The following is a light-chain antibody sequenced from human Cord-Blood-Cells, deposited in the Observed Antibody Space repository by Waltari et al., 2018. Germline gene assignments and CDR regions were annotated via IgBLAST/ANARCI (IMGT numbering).Light chain of an antibody. CDR2: DVS. CDR1: SSDVGGYNY. J-gene: IGLJ2*01. V-gene: IGLV2-14*01. Sequence: QSALTQPASVSGSPGQSITISCTGTSSDVGGYNYVSWYQQHPGKAPKLMIYDVSNRHLGVSNRFSGSKSGNPASLTISGLQAEDEADYYCSSYTSSSTLVVFGGGTKLTVL. CDR3: SSYTSSSTLVV.